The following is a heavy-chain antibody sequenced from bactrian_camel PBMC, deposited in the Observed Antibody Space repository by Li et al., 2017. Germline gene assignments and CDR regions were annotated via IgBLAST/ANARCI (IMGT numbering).Heavy chain of an antibody. CDR1: GFAFDVFA. J-gene: IGHJ4*01. Sequence: VQLVESGGGSVQPGDSLRLSCAASGFAFDVFAMRWIRQPPGKGLEWVSTINSGGGSTYYAEFLKGRFTISRDNSKNTLYLQMNSLKPEDTALYYCAPSFRGSGSPDWGQGTQVTVS. D-gene: IGHD2*01. V-gene: IGHV3S40*01. CDR3: APSFRGSGSPD. CDR2: INSGGGST.